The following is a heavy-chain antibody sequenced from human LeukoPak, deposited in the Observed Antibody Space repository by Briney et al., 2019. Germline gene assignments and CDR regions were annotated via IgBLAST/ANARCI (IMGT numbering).Heavy chain of an antibody. Sequence: GASVKVSCKASGGTFSSYAISWVRQAPGQGLEWMGGIIPIFATTNYAQKFQGRVTITADESTSTAYMELSSLRSEDTAVYYCATEPGSIHAFDIWGQGTMVTVSS. CDR3: ATEPGSIHAFDI. CDR1: GGTFSSYA. D-gene: IGHD1-14*01. J-gene: IGHJ3*02. CDR2: IIPIFATT. V-gene: IGHV1-69*13.